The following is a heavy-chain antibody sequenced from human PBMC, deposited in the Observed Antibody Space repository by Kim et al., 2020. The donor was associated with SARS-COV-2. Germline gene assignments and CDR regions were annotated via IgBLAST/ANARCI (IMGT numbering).Heavy chain of an antibody. V-gene: IGHV4-31*03. J-gene: IGHJ4*02. Sequence: SETLSLTCTVSGGSISSGGYYWSWIRQHPGKGLEWIGYIYYSGSTYYNPSLKSRVTISVDTSKNQFSLKLSSVTAADTAVYYCARAPPITGSALDYWGQGTLVTVSS. D-gene: IGHD1-20*01. CDR2: IYYSGST. CDR3: ARAPPITGSALDY. CDR1: GGSISSGGYY.